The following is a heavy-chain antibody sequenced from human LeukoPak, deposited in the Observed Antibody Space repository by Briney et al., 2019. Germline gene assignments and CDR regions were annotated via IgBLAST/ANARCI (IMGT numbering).Heavy chain of an antibody. D-gene: IGHD3-22*01. V-gene: IGHV1-2*02. J-gene: IGHJ4*02. CDR3: ARVRRSSGYCIDY. Sequence: GASVKVSCKASGYTFTGYYMHWVRQAPGQGLEWMGWINPNSGGTNYAQKFQGRVTMTRDTSISTAYMELGRLRSDDTAVYYCARVRRSSGYCIDYWGQGTLVTVSS. CDR2: INPNSGGT. CDR1: GYTFTGYY.